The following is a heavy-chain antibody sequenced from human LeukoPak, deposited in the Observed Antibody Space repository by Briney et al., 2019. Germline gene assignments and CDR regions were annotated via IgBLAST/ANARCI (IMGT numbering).Heavy chain of an antibody. CDR3: AKQLGYCSDGSCYFPY. Sequence: GGSLRLSCAASGFTFSSYAMSWVRQAPGKGLEWVSAISGSESSTYYADSVRGRFTISRDNSKNTLYLQMNSLRSEDTAVYYCAKQLGYCSDGSCYFPYWGQGTLVTVSS. CDR1: GFTFSSYA. V-gene: IGHV3-23*01. CDR2: ISGSESST. J-gene: IGHJ4*02. D-gene: IGHD2-15*01.